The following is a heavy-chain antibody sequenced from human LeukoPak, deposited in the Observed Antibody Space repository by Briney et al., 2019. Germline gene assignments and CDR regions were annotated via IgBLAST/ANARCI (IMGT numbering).Heavy chain of an antibody. J-gene: IGHJ1*01. CDR2: INHSGST. V-gene: IGHV4-34*01. CDR3: ARQGSNWYFEYFQH. D-gene: IGHD4-11*01. Sequence: PSETLSLTCAVYGGSFSGYYWSWIRQPPGKGLEWIGEINHSGSTNYNPSLKSRVTISVDTSKNQFSLKLSSVTAADTAVYYCARQGSNWYFEYFQHWGQGTLVTVSS. CDR1: GGSFSGYY.